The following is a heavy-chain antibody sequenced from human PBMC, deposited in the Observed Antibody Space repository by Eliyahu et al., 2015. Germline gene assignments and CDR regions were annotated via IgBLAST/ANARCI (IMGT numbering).Heavy chain of an antibody. J-gene: IGHJ6*03. CDR2: LYVGATI. Sequence: EVQLVESGXGLVQPGGSLRLSCAASGFPVGSNYVGWVRQAPGGGLEWVSLLYVGATIHYAESVKGRFTVARDNSKNMVYLQMNSLRTDDTALYYCARVSTSTFRVVVPGYYYMDVWGKGTMVTVSX. CDR1: GFPVGSNY. V-gene: IGHV3-66*02. D-gene: IGHD3-3*01. CDR3: ARVSTSTFRVVVPGYYYMDV.